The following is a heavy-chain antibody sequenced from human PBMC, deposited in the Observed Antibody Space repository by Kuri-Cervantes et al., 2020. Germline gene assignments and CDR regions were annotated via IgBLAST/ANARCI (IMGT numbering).Heavy chain of an antibody. J-gene: IGHJ4*02. CDR1: GGSISSYY. D-gene: IGHD6-19*01. Sequence: SETLSLTCTVSGGSISSYYWSWIRQPPGKGLEWIGYIYYSGGTNYNPSLKSRVTISVDTSKNQFSLKLSSVTAADTAVYYCARDKTYSSGRRSHFDYWGQGTLVTVSS. CDR2: IYYSGGT. CDR3: ARDKTYSSGRRSHFDY. V-gene: IGHV4-59*13.